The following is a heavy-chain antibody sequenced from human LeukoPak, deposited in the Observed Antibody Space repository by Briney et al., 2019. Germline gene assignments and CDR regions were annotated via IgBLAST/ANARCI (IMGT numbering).Heavy chain of an antibody. CDR2: IKQGGSEK. CDR3: ATAVDATCSSGGSCYSKWFDY. Sequence: GGSLRLSCAASGMTFSSYWMNWVRQAPGEGLEWMANIKQGGSEKYYVDCVNGRFTISRDNAKNSLYLQMNSLRAEDTAVYYCATAVDATCSSGGSCYSKWFDYWGQGTLVTVSS. CDR1: GMTFSSYW. V-gene: IGHV3-7*01. D-gene: IGHD2-15*01. J-gene: IGHJ4*02.